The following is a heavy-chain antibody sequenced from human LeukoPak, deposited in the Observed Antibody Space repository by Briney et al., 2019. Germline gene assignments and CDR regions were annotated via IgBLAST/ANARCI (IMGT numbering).Heavy chain of an antibody. CDR3: ARADYYGSGTLPDAFDI. Sequence: GGSLRLSCAASGFTFSSYAMSWVRQAPGKGLEWVSAISGSGGSTYYADSVKGRFTISRDSSKNTLYLQMNSLRAEDTAVYYCARADYYGSGTLPDAFDIWGQGTMVTVSS. V-gene: IGHV3-23*01. CDR2: ISGSGGST. D-gene: IGHD3-10*01. CDR1: GFTFSSYA. J-gene: IGHJ3*02.